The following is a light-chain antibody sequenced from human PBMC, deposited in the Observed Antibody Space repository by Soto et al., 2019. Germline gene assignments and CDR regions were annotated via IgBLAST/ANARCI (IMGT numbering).Light chain of an antibody. V-gene: IGKV3-20*01. CDR2: GAC. CDR3: QQYGHSTFT. CDR1: QRITSNF. J-gene: IGKJ2*01. Sequence: EIVFTQSPVTLALSQGERATLSSRASQRITSNFLACFQQKAGLAPWLLIYGACTRASGVPDRFGGGGSVSDFVLTISRLEPEDFAVYDCQQYGHSTFTFGQGTKLQIK.